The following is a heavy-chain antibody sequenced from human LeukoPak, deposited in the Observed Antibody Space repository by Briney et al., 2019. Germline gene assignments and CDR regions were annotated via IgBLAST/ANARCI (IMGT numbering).Heavy chain of an antibody. D-gene: IGHD2-21*01. CDR3: TIIPNVILFTHYFEY. Sequence: SVKISCKASGGVFTTYAISWVRQAPGQGLEWMGSIIPFLGTTNYAQKFQGRVTITADEPTRTAYMELTYVRSDDTAVYYCTIIPNVILFTHYFEYWGQGTLVTVSS. CDR1: GGVFTTYA. CDR2: IIPFLGTT. V-gene: IGHV1-69*11. J-gene: IGHJ4*02.